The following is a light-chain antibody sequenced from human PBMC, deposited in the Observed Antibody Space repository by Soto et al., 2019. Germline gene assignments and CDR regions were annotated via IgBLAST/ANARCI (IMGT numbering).Light chain of an antibody. CDR3: QQGSNWPLT. CDR2: DAS. J-gene: IGKJ2*01. CDR1: QSVSSS. V-gene: IGKV3-11*01. Sequence: EIVLTQSPATLSLSPGERATLSCRASQSVSSSLAWYQQKPGQAPRLLIYDASNRATGIPARFSGSGSGTDFTLTISCLEPEDLAVYYCQQGSNWPLTFGQGTKLEIK.